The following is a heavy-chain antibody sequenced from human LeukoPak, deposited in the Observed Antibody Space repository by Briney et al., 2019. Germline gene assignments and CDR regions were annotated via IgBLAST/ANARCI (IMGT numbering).Heavy chain of an antibody. CDR2: IYPKSGGT. D-gene: IGHD5-12*01. Sequence: ASVKVSCKASGYTFTGHYMHWVRQAPGQGLEWMGWIYPKSGGTNYAQKFQSRVTMTRDTSITTAFMELNIPKSDDTAVYYCVRDGYSGGAFDIWGQGTMATVSS. V-gene: IGHV1-2*02. CDR3: VRDGYSGGAFDI. J-gene: IGHJ3*02. CDR1: GYTFTGHY.